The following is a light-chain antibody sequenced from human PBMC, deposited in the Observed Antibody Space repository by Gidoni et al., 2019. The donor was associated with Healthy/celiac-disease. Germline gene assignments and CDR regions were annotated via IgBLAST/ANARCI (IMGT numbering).Light chain of an antibody. V-gene: IGKV3-11*01. J-gene: IGKJ4*01. CDR3: QQRSNWRDT. CDR1: QSVSSY. Sequence: EIVLTQSPATLSLSPGERATLSCRASQSVSSYLAWYQQKPGQAPRLLIYAASNRATGIPARFSGSGSGTDFTLTISSLEPEDFAVYYCQQRSNWRDTFGGGTKVEIK. CDR2: AAS.